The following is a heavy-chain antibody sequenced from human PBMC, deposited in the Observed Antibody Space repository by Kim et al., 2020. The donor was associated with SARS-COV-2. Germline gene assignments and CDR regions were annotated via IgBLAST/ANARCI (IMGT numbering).Heavy chain of an antibody. Sequence: PGSVKGRFTISRENAKNSLYLQMNSLRAGDTAVYYCARVLARFESVGMDVWGQGTTVTVSS. D-gene: IGHD6-6*01. V-gene: IGHV3-13*01. J-gene: IGHJ6*02. CDR3: ARVLARFESVGMDV.